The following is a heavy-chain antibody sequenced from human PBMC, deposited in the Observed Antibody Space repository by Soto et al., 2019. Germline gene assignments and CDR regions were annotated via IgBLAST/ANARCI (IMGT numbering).Heavy chain of an antibody. CDR3: ARGLGYCSNGVCHDACDV. CDR1: GYSFTGHY. D-gene: IGHD2-8*01. CDR2: FNPHIGAT. V-gene: IGHV1-2*02. Sequence: ASVKVSCKASGYSFTGHYIHWVRQAPGQGLEWMGWFNPHIGATNSAASFQSRVTMTRDTAISTAYMVLSRLGSDDTAVYYCARGLGYCSNGVCHDACDVWVQGPMVTVSS. J-gene: IGHJ3*01.